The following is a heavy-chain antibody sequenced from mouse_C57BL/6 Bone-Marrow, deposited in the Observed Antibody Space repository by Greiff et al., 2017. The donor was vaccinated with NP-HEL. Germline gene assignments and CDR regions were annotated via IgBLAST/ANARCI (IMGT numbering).Heavy chain of an antibody. V-gene: IGHV1-15*01. D-gene: IGHD3-2*02. Sequence: VQLQQSGAELVRPGASVTLSCKASGYTFTDYEMHWVKQTPVHGLEWIGAIDPETGGPAYNQKFKGKAILTADKSSSTAYMELRSLTSEDSAVYYCTRRRQLRPEYYCAMDYWGQGTSVTVSS. CDR3: TRRRQLRPEYYCAMDY. J-gene: IGHJ4*01. CDR1: GYTFTDYE. CDR2: IDPETGGP.